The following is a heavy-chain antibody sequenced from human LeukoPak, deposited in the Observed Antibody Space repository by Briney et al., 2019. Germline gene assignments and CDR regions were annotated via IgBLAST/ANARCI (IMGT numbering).Heavy chain of an antibody. V-gene: IGHV3-23*01. Sequence: GGSLRLSCAASGFSFSNYAMSWVRQAPGKGLEWVSSISGATYYADSVKGRFTISRDNAKNTLYLEINSLRAEDTAIYYCAKGYSSGWSEDFLDYWGQGTLVTVS. J-gene: IGHJ4*02. CDR3: AKGYSSGWSEDFLDY. CDR2: ISGAT. D-gene: IGHD6-19*01. CDR1: GFSFSNYA.